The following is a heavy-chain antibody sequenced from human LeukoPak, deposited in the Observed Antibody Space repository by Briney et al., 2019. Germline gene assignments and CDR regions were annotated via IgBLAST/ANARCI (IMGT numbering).Heavy chain of an antibody. V-gene: IGHV3-30*02. J-gene: IGHJ4*02. CDR1: GFIFSKFG. CDR2: IRYDGSDK. Sequence: PGGSLRLTCEASGFIFSKFGMHWVRQAPGRGLEWVSFIRYDGSDKFYADSVKGRFTISRDNSKNTLYLQMNSLRVEDTAVYYCAKTASSGWYGALGYFDYWGQGTLVTVSS. D-gene: IGHD6-19*01. CDR3: AKTASSGWYGALGYFDY.